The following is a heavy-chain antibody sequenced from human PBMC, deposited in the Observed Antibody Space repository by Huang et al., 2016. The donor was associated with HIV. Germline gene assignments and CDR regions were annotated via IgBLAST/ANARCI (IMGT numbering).Heavy chain of an antibody. D-gene: IGHD3-22*01. CDR2: IIPILGTA. CDR1: GGTFSSYA. Sequence: QVQLVQSGAEVKKPGSSVKVACKAYGGTFSSYAISWVRQAAGQGLEWSGGIIPILGTANYAQKFQGRVPITADESTSTAYMELSSLRSEDTAVYYCVRARGYYDSSVSYYFDYWGQGTLVTVSS. V-gene: IGHV1-69*13. J-gene: IGHJ4*02. CDR3: VRARGYYDSSVSYYFDY.